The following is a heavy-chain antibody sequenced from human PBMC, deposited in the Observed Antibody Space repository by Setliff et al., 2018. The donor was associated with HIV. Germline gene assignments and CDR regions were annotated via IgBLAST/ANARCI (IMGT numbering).Heavy chain of an antibody. CDR1: GFTFSSYE. CDR3: AKDRSGSYSFARD. D-gene: IGHD1-26*01. V-gene: IGHV3-48*03. CDR2: ISSSGSTI. Sequence: GGSLRLSCAASGFTFSSYEMNWVRQAPGKGLEWLSYISSSGSTIYYADSVKGRFTVSRDNAKNSLYLQMNSLRAEDTAVYYCAKDRSGSYSFARDWGQGTLVTVSS. J-gene: IGHJ4*02.